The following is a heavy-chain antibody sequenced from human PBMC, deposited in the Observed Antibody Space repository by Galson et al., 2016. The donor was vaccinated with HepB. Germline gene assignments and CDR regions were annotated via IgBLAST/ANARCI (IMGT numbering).Heavy chain of an antibody. V-gene: IGHV4-59*01. J-gene: IGHJ4*02. D-gene: IGHD2-8*01. Sequence: SETLSLTCVVSGGSISPYYWHWIRQPPGKGLEWVGFVSDSGSTSYNPALESRVTISVDTSKSQFSLNLNSVTAADTAVYYCAREWSAFDYWGQGTPVTVSS. CDR2: VSDSGST. CDR3: AREWSAFDY. CDR1: GGSISPYY.